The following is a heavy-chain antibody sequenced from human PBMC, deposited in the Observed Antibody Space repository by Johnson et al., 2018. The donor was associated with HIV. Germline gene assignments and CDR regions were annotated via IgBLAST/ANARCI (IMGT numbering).Heavy chain of an antibody. CDR2: IGTAGDT. J-gene: IGHJ3*01. Sequence: EVQLVESGGGLVQPGGSLRLSCAASGFTFSSYDMHWVRQATGKGLEWVSAIGTAGDTYYPGSVRGRFTISRDNATYTVDLQMNSLRVEDTAVYYCAKVDCGGDTCAGYDPFDLWGQGTLVTVSS. CDR1: GFTFSSYD. CDR3: AKVDCGGDTCAGYDPFDL. V-gene: IGHV3-13*01. D-gene: IGHD2-21*01.